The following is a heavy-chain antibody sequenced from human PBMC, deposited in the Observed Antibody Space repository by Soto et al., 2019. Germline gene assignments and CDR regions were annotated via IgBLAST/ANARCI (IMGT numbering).Heavy chain of an antibody. CDR1: GDFITSNY. Sequence: QMLLQESGPGLVKPSETLSLTCTVPGDFITSNYWSWIRQSPGKGLEWMGYVHNSGSSYYNPSLGSRVTISLDTTKNQFSLRLTSVTAADTAFYYCARLGFCSGARCRPHHWGQGTRVTVSS. CDR2: VHNSGSS. J-gene: IGHJ5*02. V-gene: IGHV4-59*08. D-gene: IGHD2-15*01. CDR3: ARLGFCSGARCRPHH.